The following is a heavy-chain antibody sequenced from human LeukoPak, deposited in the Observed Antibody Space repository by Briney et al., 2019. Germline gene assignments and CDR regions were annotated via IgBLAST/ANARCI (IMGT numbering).Heavy chain of an antibody. D-gene: IGHD2-15*01. CDR1: GGTFSSYA. J-gene: IGHJ4*02. Sequence: VASVKVSCKASGGTFSSYAISWVRQAPGQGLEWMGGIIPIFGTANYAQKFQGRVTITADESTSTAYMELSSLRSEDTAVYYCARGVAATLLDYWGQGTLVTVSS. CDR2: IIPIFGTA. V-gene: IGHV1-69*13. CDR3: ARGVAATLLDY.